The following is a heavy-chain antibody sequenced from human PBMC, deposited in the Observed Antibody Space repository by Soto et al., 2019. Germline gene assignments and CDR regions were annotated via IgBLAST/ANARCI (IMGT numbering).Heavy chain of an antibody. J-gene: IGHJ5*02. CDR3: ARVPASRYGNWFDP. CDR2: IYYTGNT. V-gene: IGHV4-59*01. CDR1: GDSISSYY. D-gene: IGHD6-13*01. Sequence: QVQLRESGPGLVKPSETLSLTCTVSGDSISSYYWGWIRQPPGKGLEWIGYIYYTGNTNYNPSLKSRVTVSLDTSNNPFSLRLTSVTAADTAVYYCARVPASRYGNWFDPWGQGTLVTVSS.